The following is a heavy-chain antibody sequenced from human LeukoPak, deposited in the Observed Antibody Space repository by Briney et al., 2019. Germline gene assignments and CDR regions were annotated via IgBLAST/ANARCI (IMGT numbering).Heavy chain of an antibody. D-gene: IGHD2-2*01. Sequence: SVKVSCKASGGTFSSYAISWVRQAPGQGLEWMGGIIPIFGTANYAQKFQGRVTITADESTSTAYMELSSLRSEDTAVYYCAKTDSSAGYCSSTCGFDPWGQGTLVTVSS. CDR2: IIPIFGTA. CDR1: GGTFSSYA. CDR3: AKTDSSAGYCSSTCGFDP. J-gene: IGHJ5*02. V-gene: IGHV1-69*01.